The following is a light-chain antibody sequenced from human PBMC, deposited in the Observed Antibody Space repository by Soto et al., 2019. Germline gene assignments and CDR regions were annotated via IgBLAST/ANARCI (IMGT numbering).Light chain of an antibody. CDR3: QQYDSYPKT. J-gene: IGKJ2*01. V-gene: IGKV1-5*03. CDR1: QNVNSW. Sequence: DVQMTQSPSTLSASIGDTVTMTCRASQNVNSWLAWYQQKPGKAPKLLIYKASIFETGVPSRVSGGGSGTDFTLTISGLQPEDVATYYCQQYDSYPKTFGQGT. CDR2: KAS.